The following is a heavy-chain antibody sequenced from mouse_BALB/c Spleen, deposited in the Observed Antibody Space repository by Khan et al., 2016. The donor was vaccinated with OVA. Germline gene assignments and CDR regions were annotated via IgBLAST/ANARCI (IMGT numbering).Heavy chain of an antibody. V-gene: IGHV1-18*01. CDR2: VNPNNGYT. CDR1: GYSFTGYY. J-gene: IGHJ4*01. CDR3: ARDVLDY. Sequence: VQLQQSGPDLVKPGTSVKISCKAPGYSFTGYYMDWVKQSHGNSLEWIGRVNPNNGYTNYNQKFKDKAILNIDRSSTTAYMELSSLTLDDSTVCYCARDVLDYWGQGTSVIVSS.